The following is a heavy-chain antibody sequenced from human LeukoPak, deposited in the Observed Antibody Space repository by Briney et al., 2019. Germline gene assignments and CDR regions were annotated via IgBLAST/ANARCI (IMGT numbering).Heavy chain of an antibody. D-gene: IGHD5-18*01. CDR3: AREVVADSVYSYGLDY. V-gene: IGHV1-2*02. Sequence: ASVKVSCKASGYTFTGYYMQWVRQAPGQGLEWMGWINPNSGGTNYAQKFQGRVTMTRDTSISTAYMELNRLRSDDTAVYYCAREVVADSVYSYGLDYWGQGTLVTVSS. CDR2: INPNSGGT. J-gene: IGHJ4*02. CDR1: GYTFTGYY.